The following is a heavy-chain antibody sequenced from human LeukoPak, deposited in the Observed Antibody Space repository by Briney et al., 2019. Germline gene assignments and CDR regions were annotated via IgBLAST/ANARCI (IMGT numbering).Heavy chain of an antibody. CDR3: AKDRREWIQLWLFDY. V-gene: IGHV3-21*04. D-gene: IGHD5-18*01. CDR1: GFTFSSYS. J-gene: IGHJ4*02. Sequence: GGSLRLSCAASGFTFSSYSMNWVRQAPGKGLEWVSSISSSSSYIYYADSVKGRFTISRDNAKNTLYLQMNSLRAEDTAVYYCAKDRREWIQLWLFDYWGQGTLVTVSS. CDR2: ISSSSSYI.